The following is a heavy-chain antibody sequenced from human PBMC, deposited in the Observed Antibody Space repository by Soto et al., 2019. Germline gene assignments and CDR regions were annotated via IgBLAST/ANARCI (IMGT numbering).Heavy chain of an antibody. V-gene: IGHV3-53*01. CDR3: ARNYYDSGGGFDY. Sequence: EVQLMESGGGLIQPGGSLRLSCAASGLTVSSNYMSWVRQAPGKGLEWVSVIYSGGSTYYADFVKGRFTISRDNSKTTLYLQMNSLRAEDTAVYYCARNYYDSGGGFDYWGQGTLVTVSS. CDR1: GLTVSSNY. D-gene: IGHD3-22*01. J-gene: IGHJ4*02. CDR2: IYSGGST.